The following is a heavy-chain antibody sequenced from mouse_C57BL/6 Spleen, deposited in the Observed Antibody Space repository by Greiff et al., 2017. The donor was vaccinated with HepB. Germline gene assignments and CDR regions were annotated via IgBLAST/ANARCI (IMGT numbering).Heavy chain of an antibody. CDR2: ISSGSSTI. V-gene: IGHV5-17*01. CDR3: ARAYYGNVGWFAY. CDR1: GFTFSDYG. Sequence: EVQVVESGGGLVKPGGSLKLSCAASGFTFSDYGMHWVRQAPEKGLEWVAYISSGSSTIYYADTVKGRFTISRDNAKNTLFLQLTSLRSEDTAMCYWARAYYGNVGWFAYWGQGTLVTVSA. J-gene: IGHJ3*01. D-gene: IGHD2-1*01.